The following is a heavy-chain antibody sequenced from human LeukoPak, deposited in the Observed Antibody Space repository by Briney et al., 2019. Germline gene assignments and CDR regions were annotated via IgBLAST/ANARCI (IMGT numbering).Heavy chain of an antibody. J-gene: IGHJ4*02. V-gene: IGHV3-23*01. CDR3: AKDRYYDRYGPED. CDR1: GFTFSSYA. D-gene: IGHD3-22*01. Sequence: GGSLRLSCAASGFTFSSYAMSWVRQAPGKGLEWVSAISGSGGSTYYADSVKGRFTISRDNSKSTLYLQMNSLRAEDTAVYYCAKDRYYDRYGPEDWGQGTLVTVSS. CDR2: ISGSGGST.